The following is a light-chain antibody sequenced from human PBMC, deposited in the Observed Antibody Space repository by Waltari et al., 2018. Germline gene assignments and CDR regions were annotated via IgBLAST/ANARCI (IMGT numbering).Light chain of an antibody. CDR3: SSYVSSSTLEL. Sequence: QSALTQPAPVSGSPGQSITIPCTGTSSDMGGYNYVSWYQQLPGRAPKLIIYDVSNRPSGVSNRFSGSKSGNTASLTISGLQGEDEADYYCSSYVSSSTLELFGGGTSLAVL. V-gene: IGLV2-14*03. J-gene: IGLJ2*01. CDR2: DVS. CDR1: SSDMGGYNY.